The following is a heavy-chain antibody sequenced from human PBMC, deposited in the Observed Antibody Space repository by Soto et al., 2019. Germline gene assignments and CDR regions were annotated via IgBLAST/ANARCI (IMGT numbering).Heavy chain of an antibody. CDR2: IRSKTNSYAT. Sequence: EVQLVESGGGLVQPGGSLKLSCAASGFTVSGSAVHWVRQASGKGLEWVGRIRSKTNSYATAYAASVKGRFTISRDDSKNTAYLQMDSLKTEDTAVYYCTSRLGELSFPRAFDIWGQGTMVTVSS. V-gene: IGHV3-73*01. D-gene: IGHD3-16*02. J-gene: IGHJ3*02. CDR3: TSRLGELSFPRAFDI. CDR1: GFTVSGSA.